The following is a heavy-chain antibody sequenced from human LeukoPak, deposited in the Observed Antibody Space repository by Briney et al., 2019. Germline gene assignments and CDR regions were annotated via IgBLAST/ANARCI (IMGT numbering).Heavy chain of an antibody. Sequence: GGSLRLSCAASGFTFSSYGIHWVRQAPGKGLEWVAVISYDGSNKYYADSVKGRFTISRDNSKNTLYLQMNSLRAEDTAVYYCARDSVYNWNYLGWDYYYYMDVWGKGTTVTVSS. CDR2: ISYDGSNK. D-gene: IGHD1-7*01. CDR3: ARDSVYNWNYLGWDYYYYMDV. CDR1: GFTFSSYG. V-gene: IGHV3-30*03. J-gene: IGHJ6*03.